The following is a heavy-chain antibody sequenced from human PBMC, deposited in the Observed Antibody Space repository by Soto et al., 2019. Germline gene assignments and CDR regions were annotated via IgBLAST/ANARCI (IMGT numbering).Heavy chain of an antibody. CDR2: IAYTGDT. CDR3: ARDFEKSAIGP. D-gene: IGHD3-9*01. V-gene: IGHV4-31*11. J-gene: IGHJ5*02. Sequence: SETLSLTCAVSGASITNAGSYWFWIRQHPGKGLEWLGYIAYTGDTYFNPSLRSRLTISSGRAKNQFSLKLSSVTAADTAFYYCARDFEKSAIGPWGQGTLVTVSS. CDR1: GASITNAGSY.